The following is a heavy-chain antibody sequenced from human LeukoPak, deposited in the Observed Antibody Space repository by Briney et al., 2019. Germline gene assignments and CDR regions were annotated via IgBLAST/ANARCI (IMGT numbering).Heavy chain of an antibody. CDR3: VRGDLLAVVPY. D-gene: IGHD6-19*01. V-gene: IGHV1-18*01. J-gene: IGHJ4*02. CDR2: ISTYNGNT. Sequence: ASVEVSCKASGYTFTDYGFSWVRQAPGQGLEWMGWISTYNGNTKYAQNYQGRVTMTTDTFTSTAYMELGSLRSDDTAVYYCVRGDLLAVVPYWGQGTLVTVSS. CDR1: GYTFTDYG.